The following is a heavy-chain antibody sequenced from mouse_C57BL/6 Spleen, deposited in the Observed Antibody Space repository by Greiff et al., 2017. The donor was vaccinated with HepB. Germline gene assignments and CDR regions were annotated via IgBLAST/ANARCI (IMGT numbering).Heavy chain of an antibody. CDR1: GYTFTSYW. CDR2: IDPSDSYT. V-gene: IGHV1-69*01. Sequence: QVQLQQPGAELVMPGASVKLSCKASGYTFTSYWMHWVKQRPGQGLEWIGEIDPSDSYTNYNQKFKGKSTLTVDKSSSTAYMQLSSLTSEDSAVYYWAGRGGGYFDYWGQGTTLTVSS. CDR3: AGRGGGYFDY. J-gene: IGHJ2*01.